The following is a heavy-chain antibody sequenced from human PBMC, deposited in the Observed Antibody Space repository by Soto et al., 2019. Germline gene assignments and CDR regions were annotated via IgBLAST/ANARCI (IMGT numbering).Heavy chain of an antibody. V-gene: IGHV3-23*01. J-gene: IGHJ5*02. CDR3: AKHNIAARVYNWFDP. CDR1: GFTFSSYA. D-gene: IGHD6-6*01. CDR2: ISGSGGST. Sequence: EVQLLESGGGLVQPGGSLRLSCAASGFTFSSYAMSWVRQAPGKGLEWVSAISGSGGSTYYADSVKGRFTISRDNSKNTLYLQMNGLRAEDTAVYYCAKHNIAARVYNWFDPWGQGTLVTVSS.